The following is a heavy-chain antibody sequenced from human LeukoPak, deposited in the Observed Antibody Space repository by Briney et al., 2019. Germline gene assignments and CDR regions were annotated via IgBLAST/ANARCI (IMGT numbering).Heavy chain of an antibody. Sequence: ASVKVSCKASGYTFTSYYMHWVRQAPGRGLEWMGIINPSGGSTSYAQKFQGRVTMTRDTSTSTVYMELSSLRSEDTAVYYCARSYYDFWSGYYPQNYFDYWGQETLVTVSS. V-gene: IGHV1-46*01. CDR2: INPSGGST. J-gene: IGHJ4*02. CDR1: GYTFTSYY. D-gene: IGHD3-3*01. CDR3: ARSYYDFWSGYYPQNYFDY.